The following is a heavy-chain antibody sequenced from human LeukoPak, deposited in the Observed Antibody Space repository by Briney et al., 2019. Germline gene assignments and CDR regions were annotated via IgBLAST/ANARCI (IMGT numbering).Heavy chain of an antibody. CDR2: TYYRSKWYN. V-gene: IGHV6-1*01. CDR1: GDSVSSNSAA. CDR3: ARDLGIGDFYYYYYMDV. Sequence: SQTLSLTCAISGDSVSSNSAAWNWIRQSPSRGLEWLGRTYYRSKWYNDYAVSVKSRITINPDTSKNQFSLQLNSVTPEDTAVYYCARDLGIGDFYYYYYMDVWGKGTTVTVSS. D-gene: IGHD7-27*01. J-gene: IGHJ6*03.